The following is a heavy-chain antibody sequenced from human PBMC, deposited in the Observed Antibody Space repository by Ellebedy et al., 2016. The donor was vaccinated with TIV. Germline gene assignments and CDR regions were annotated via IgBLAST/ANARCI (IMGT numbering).Heavy chain of an antibody. V-gene: IGHV3-15*05. CDR2: TKNKGDGGAT. Sequence: GESLKISCAASGFTFSNAWMSWVRQAPGKGLEWIGRTKNKGDGGATQYAAPATDKFSISRDDSKNTVYLQINSLTIEDTAVYYCTTDPRDWGQGTLVTVSS. CDR3: TTDPRD. J-gene: IGHJ4*02. CDR1: GFTFSNAW.